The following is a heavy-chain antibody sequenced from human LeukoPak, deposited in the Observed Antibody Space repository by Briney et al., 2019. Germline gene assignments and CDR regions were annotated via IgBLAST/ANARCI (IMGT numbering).Heavy chain of an antibody. CDR2: INPNSGGT. CDR3: ARRTTYYYDSSGYYYQLLDY. CDR1: GYTFTSYD. Sequence: ASVKVSCKASGYTFTSYDINWVRQATGQGLEWMGWINPNSGGTNYAQKFQGRVTMTRDTSISTAYMELSRLRSDDTAVYYCARRTTYYYDSSGYYYQLLDYWGQGTLVTVSS. V-gene: IGHV1-2*02. D-gene: IGHD3-22*01. J-gene: IGHJ4*02.